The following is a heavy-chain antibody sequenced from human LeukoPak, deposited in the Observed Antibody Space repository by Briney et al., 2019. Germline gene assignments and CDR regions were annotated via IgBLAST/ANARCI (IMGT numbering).Heavy chain of an antibody. CDR2: IYSGSSQ. CDR1: GFTVSINY. J-gene: IGHJ4*02. V-gene: IGHV3-53*01. D-gene: IGHD3-10*01. CDR3: ARVRWFGELFGDY. Sequence: AGGCLRLSCAASGFTVSINYMSCVRQAPGKGRVWGSDIYSGSSQYYADSVKGRFTISRDNSKNTLYLQMNILRAEDTAVYYCARVRWFGELFGDYRGQGTLVTVSS.